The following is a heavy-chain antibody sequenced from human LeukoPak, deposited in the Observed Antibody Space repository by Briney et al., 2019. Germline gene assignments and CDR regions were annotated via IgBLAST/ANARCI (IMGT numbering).Heavy chain of an antibody. D-gene: IGHD6-13*01. CDR3: ARGGADGYSSSWYKPQYYMDV. J-gene: IGHJ6*03. CDR2: IYTSGST. V-gene: IGHV4-4*07. CDR1: GGSISSHY. Sequence: SETLSLTCTVSGGSISSHYWSWIRQPAGKGLEWIGRIYTSGSTNYNPSLKSRVTISVDTSKNQFSLKLSSVTAADTAVYYCARGGADGYSSSWYKPQYYMDVWGKGTTVTISS.